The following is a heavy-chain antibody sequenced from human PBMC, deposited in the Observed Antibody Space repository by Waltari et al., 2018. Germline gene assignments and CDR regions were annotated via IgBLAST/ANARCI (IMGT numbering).Heavy chain of an antibody. J-gene: IGHJ4*02. V-gene: IGHV4-34*01. D-gene: IGHD6-13*01. CDR1: GGPFSGYY. Sequence: QVQLQQWGAGLLKPSETLSLTCAVHGGPFSGYYRRWLRQPPGKGLEWIGEINPSGSTNYNPSLKSRVTISVDTSKNQFSLKLSSVTAADTAVYYCARGTIAAAGCFDYWGQGTLVTVSS. CDR2: INPSGST. CDR3: ARGTIAAAGCFDY.